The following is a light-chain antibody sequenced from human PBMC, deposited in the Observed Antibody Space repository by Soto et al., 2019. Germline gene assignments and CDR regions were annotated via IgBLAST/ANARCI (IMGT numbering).Light chain of an antibody. V-gene: IGKV3-11*01. CDR3: QQRSNWPPV. CDR2: DAS. Sequence: EIVLTQSPATLSLSPGERATLSCRASQSVSSYLAWYQQKPGQAPRLLIYDASNRATGIPARFSGSGSGTDFTLTISSLEPEDFAVYYCQQRSNWPPVFGGGTKVDXK. J-gene: IGKJ4*01. CDR1: QSVSSY.